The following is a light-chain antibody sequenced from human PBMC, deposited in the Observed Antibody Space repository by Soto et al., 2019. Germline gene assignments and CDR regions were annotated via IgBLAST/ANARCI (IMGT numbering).Light chain of an antibody. Sequence: EIVLTQSPGTLSLSPGERATLSCRASQSVSSSYLAWYQQKPGQAPRLLMYGASNRATGIPDRFSGSGSGTDFTLTISSLEPEDFAVYFCQQYGSSPPFTFGQGTKVEIK. CDR3: QQYGSSPPFT. CDR1: QSVSSSY. V-gene: IGKV3-20*01. CDR2: GAS. J-gene: IGKJ2*01.